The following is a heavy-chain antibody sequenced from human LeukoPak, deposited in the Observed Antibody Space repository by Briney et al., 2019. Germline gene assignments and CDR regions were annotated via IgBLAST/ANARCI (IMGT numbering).Heavy chain of an antibody. Sequence: GGSLRLSCAASGFTFSSYWMSWVRQAPGKGLEWVANIKQDGSEKYYVDSVKGRFTISRDNAKNSLYLQMNSLRAEDTAVYYCARDLESLKAGVIPAFFDYWGQGTLVTVSS. CDR2: IKQDGSEK. V-gene: IGHV3-7*01. CDR3: ARDLESLKAGVIPAFFDY. CDR1: GFTFSSYW. D-gene: IGHD2-2*01. J-gene: IGHJ4*02.